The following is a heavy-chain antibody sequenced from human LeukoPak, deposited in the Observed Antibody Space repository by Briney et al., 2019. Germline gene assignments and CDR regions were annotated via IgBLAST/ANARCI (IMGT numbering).Heavy chain of an antibody. V-gene: IGHV4-31*03. J-gene: IGHJ5*02. CDR1: GGSISSGGYY. D-gene: IGHD4-17*01. CDR3: ATDVYGDYDNNWFDP. Sequence: PSQTLSLTCTVSGGSISSGGYYWSWIRQHPGKGLEWIGYIYYSGSTYYNPSLKSRVTISVDTSKNQFSLKLSSVTAADTAVYYCATDVYGDYDNNWFDPWGQGTLVTVSS. CDR2: IYYSGST.